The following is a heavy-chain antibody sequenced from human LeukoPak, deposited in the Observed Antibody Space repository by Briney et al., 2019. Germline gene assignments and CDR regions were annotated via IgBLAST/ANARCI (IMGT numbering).Heavy chain of an antibody. D-gene: IGHD3-22*01. CDR3: AREVPDSSGPSFDY. Sequence: GASVKVSCKASGYTFTTYGISWVRQAPGQGLEWMGWISAYNGNTNYAQKLQGRVTMTTDTSTSTAYMELRSLRSDDTAVYYCAREVPDSSGPSFDYWGQGTLVTVSS. J-gene: IGHJ4*02. CDR2: ISAYNGNT. CDR1: GYTFTTYG. V-gene: IGHV1-18*01.